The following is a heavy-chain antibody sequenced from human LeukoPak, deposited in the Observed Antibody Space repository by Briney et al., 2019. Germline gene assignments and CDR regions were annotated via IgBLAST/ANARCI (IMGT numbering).Heavy chain of an antibody. CDR1: GYTFTSYY. D-gene: IGHD3-22*01. CDR3: ARVFVDDSSGYYGSGYYYYMDV. Sequence: GASVKVSCKASGYTFTSYYMHWVRQAPGQGLEWMGIINPSGGSTSYAQKFQGRVTMTRDMSTSTVYMELSSLRSEDTAVYYCARVFVDDSSGYYGSGYYYYMDVWGKGTTVTVSS. CDR2: INPSGGST. J-gene: IGHJ6*03. V-gene: IGHV1-46*01.